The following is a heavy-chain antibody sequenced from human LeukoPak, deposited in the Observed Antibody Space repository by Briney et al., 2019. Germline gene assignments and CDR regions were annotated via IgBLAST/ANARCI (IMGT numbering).Heavy chain of an antibody. CDR3: ATYVYYDFWSGRPPRTNWFDP. Sequence: ASVKVSCKVSGYTLTELSVHWVRQAPGKGLEWMGGFDPEDGETIYAQKFQGRVTMTEDTSTDTAYMELSSLRSEDTAVYYCATYVYYDFWSGRPPRTNWFDPWGQGTLVTVSS. CDR1: GYTLTELS. CDR2: FDPEDGET. J-gene: IGHJ5*02. V-gene: IGHV1-24*01. D-gene: IGHD3-3*01.